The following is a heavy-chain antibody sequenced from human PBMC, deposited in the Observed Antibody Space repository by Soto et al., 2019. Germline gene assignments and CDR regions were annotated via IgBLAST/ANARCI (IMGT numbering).Heavy chain of an antibody. D-gene: IGHD2-15*01. CDR1: GFTFSNYA. J-gene: IGHJ6*02. V-gene: IGHV3-30-3*01. Sequence: PGGSLRLSCAASGFTFSNYAIHWVRQAPGKGLEWVAVISHDGSNKYYTDSVKGRFIISRDNSENTLYLQMSSLRAEDTAVYYCARDYSYQRSMDVWGQGTTVTVSS. CDR2: ISHDGSNK. CDR3: ARDYSYQRSMDV.